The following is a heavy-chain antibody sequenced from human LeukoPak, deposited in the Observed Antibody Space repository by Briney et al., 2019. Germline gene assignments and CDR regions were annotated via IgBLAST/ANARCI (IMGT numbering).Heavy chain of an antibody. CDR3: ARARTYYYDSSGYTFDY. Sequence: GASVKVSCKASGYTFTGYYMHWVRQAPGQGLEWMGWINPNSGGTNYAQKFQGRVTMTRDTSISTAYMELSRLRSEDTAVYYCARARTYYYDSSGYTFDYWGQGTLVTVSS. D-gene: IGHD3-22*01. V-gene: IGHV1-2*02. CDR2: INPNSGGT. CDR1: GYTFTGYY. J-gene: IGHJ4*02.